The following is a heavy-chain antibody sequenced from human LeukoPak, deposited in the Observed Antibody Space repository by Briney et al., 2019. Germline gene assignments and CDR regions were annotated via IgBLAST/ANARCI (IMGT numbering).Heavy chain of an antibody. CDR1: GFSLSTSGGG. D-gene: IGHD5-12*01. Sequence: SGPTLLNPTQTLTLTCTFSGFSLSTSGGGVGWIRQPPGKALDWLALIYWNDDKPYSPSLKSRLTITKNTSKNQVVLTMTNMDAVDTATYYCAPGNVEMATIHDFDYWRETTLVTASS. CDR3: APGNVEMATIHDFDY. V-gene: IGHV2-5*01. CDR2: IYWNDDK. J-gene: IGHJ4*02.